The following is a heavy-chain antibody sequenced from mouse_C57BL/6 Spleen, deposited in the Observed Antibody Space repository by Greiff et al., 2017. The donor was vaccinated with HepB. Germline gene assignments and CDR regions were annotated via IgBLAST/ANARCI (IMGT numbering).Heavy chain of an antibody. CDR3: AREGYGSSPYAMDY. CDR1: GYSFTGYY. CDR2: INPSTGGT. Sequence: VQLQQSGPELVKPGASVKISCKASGYSFTGYYMNWVKQSPEKSLEWIGEINPSTGGTTYNQKFKAKATLTVDKSSSTAYMQLKSLTSEDSAVYYCAREGYGSSPYAMDYWGQGTSVTVSS. J-gene: IGHJ4*01. V-gene: IGHV1-42*01. D-gene: IGHD1-1*01.